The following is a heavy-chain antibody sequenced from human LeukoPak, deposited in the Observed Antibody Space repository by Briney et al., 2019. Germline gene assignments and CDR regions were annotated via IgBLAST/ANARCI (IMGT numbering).Heavy chain of an antibody. Sequence: GGSLRLSCAGSGFTFSAYAMSWVRQAPGKGLEWVAVISYDGSNKYYADSVKGRFTISRDNSKNTLYLQMNSLRAEDTAVYYCAKDSFVAIQFMITFGGALDYWGQGTLVTVSS. CDR1: GFTFSAYA. J-gene: IGHJ4*02. D-gene: IGHD3-16*01. CDR3: AKDSFVAIQFMITFGGALDY. CDR2: ISYDGSNK. V-gene: IGHV3-30*18.